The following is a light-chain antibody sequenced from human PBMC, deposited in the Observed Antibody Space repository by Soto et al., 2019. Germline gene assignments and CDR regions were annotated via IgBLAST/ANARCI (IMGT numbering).Light chain of an antibody. CDR1: SSDVGGYNY. J-gene: IGLJ1*01. Sequence: SVLTQPPSASGSPGQSVTISCTGTSSDVGGYNYVSWYQQHPGKAPKLMVYEVSKRPSGVPDRFSGSKSGNTASLTVSGLQAEDEAEYYCSSYAGSNNAYVFGTGTKVTVL. V-gene: IGLV2-8*01. CDR2: EVS. CDR3: SSYAGSNNAYV.